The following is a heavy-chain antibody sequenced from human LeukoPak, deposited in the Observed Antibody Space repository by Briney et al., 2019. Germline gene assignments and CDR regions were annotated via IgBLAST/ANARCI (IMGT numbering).Heavy chain of an antibody. D-gene: IGHD2-15*01. J-gene: IGHJ4*03. V-gene: IGHV1-2*02. CDR1: GNTFTGYY. CDR3: ARAGREKSFDY. CDR2: INPNNGDT. Sequence: ASVKVSCKASGNTFTGYYMHWVRQAPGLGLEWMGWINPNNGDTNYAQKFQGRVTMTRDTSISTAYMELNRLRFDDTAVYYCARAGREKSFDYWGQGTMVTVSS.